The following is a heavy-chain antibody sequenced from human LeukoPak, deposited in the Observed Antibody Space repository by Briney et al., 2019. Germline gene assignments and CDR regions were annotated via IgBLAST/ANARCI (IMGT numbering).Heavy chain of an antibody. Sequence: ASVKVSCKASGYTFTNNYLHWVRQAPGQGLEWMGMIYPRDGSTSYAQNFQGRVTVARDTSTTTVHMELRGLRSEDTAVYYCARDQEGFDYWGQGTVVTVSS. CDR1: GYTFTNNY. J-gene: IGHJ4*02. CDR2: IYPRDGST. V-gene: IGHV1-46*01. CDR3: ARDQEGFDY.